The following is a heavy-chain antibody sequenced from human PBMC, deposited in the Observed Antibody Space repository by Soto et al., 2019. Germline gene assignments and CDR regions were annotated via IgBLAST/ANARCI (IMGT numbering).Heavy chain of an antibody. J-gene: IGHJ5*02. CDR1: GGTFSSYT. CDR3: ARVYSSSWFDP. CDR2: IIPILGIA. V-gene: IGHV1-69*02. D-gene: IGHD6-6*01. Sequence: SVKVSCKASGGTFSSYTISWVRQAPGQGLEWMGRIIPILGIANYAQKFQGRVTITADKSTSTAYMELSSLRSEDTAVYYCARVYSSSWFDPWGQGTLVTVSS.